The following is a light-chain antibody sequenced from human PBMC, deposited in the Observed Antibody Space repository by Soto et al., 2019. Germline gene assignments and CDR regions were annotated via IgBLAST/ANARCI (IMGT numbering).Light chain of an antibody. CDR3: SSNTSSIGLVV. Sequence: QSALTQPASVSGSPGQSITISCTGTSSDVGGYNYVSWYQQHPGKAPKLMIYDVSNRPSGVSNRFSGSKSGDTASLTISGLHAEDEADYFCSSNTSSIGLVVFGGGTKLTVL. V-gene: IGLV2-14*01. CDR2: DVS. CDR1: SSDVGGYNY. J-gene: IGLJ2*01.